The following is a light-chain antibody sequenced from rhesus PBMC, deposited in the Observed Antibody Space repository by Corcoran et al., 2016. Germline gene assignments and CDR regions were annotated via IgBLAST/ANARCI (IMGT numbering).Light chain of an antibody. V-gene: IGKV2-104*02. CDR2: EVS. J-gene: IGKJ2*01. CDR1: QSLMDREDGNTY. Sequence: DIVMTQTPLSLPVTPGEPASIPCRSSQSLMDREDGNTYLDWYLQKTGKSPQLLIYEVSNRAVGFPDRCSGSGSDTDFTLKISRVEAEDVVVYYCMQGVEFPYSFGQVTKVEIK. CDR3: MQGVEFPYS.